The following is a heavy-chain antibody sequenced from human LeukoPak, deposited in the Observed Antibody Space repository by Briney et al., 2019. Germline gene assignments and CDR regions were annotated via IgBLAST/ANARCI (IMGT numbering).Heavy chain of an antibody. V-gene: IGHV3-30*18. J-gene: IGHJ6*02. CDR2: ISYDGSNK. Sequence: GGSLRLSCAASGFTFSSYGMHWVRQAPGKGLEWVAVISYDGSNKYYADSVKGRFTISRDNSKNTLYLQMNSLRAEDTAVYYCAKDPGYYGSGSYYNLGDYYYGMDVWGQGTTVTVSS. D-gene: IGHD3-10*01. CDR3: AKDPGYYGSGSYYNLGDYYYGMDV. CDR1: GFTFSSYG.